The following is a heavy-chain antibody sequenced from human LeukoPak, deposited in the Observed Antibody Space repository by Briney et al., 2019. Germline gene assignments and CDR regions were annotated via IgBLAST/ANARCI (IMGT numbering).Heavy chain of an antibody. CDR1: GFSFSSHW. D-gene: IGHD6-13*01. CDR3: AKDFRIAAAGPYYYGMDV. Sequence: GGSLRLSCAVFGFSFSSHWMVWVRQAPGKGLEWVANIKHDGSEKYYADSVKGRFTISRDNSKNTLYLQMNSLRPEDTAVYHCAKDFRIAAAGPYYYGMDVWGQGTTVTVSS. CDR2: IKHDGSEK. J-gene: IGHJ6*02. V-gene: IGHV3-7*01.